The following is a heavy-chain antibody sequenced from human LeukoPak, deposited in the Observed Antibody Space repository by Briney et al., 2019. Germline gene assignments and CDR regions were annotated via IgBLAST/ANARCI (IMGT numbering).Heavy chain of an antibody. D-gene: IGHD3-10*01. CDR3: AREEVLWFGQYAMDV. CDR1: GYTFTDSG. J-gene: IGHJ6*02. CDR2: ISTYNANT. Sequence: ASVKVSCKASGYTFTDSGITWVRQAPGQGLEWMGWISTYNANTNYEQKLQGRVTMTTDTSTSTAYMELRSLRSDDTAVYYCAREEVLWFGQYAMDVWGQGTTVTVSS. V-gene: IGHV1-18*01.